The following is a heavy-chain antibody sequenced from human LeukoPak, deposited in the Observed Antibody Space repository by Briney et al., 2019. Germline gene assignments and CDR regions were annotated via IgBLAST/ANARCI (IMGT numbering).Heavy chain of an antibody. CDR3: ARDLRGGNYGMDV. CDR2: INPSGGST. Sequence: ASVKVSCKASGYTFTSYYMHWVRQAPGQGLEWMGIINPSGGSTSYAQKFQGRVTMTRDTSTSTAYMELSSLRSEDTAVYYCARDLRGGNYGMDVWGQGTTVTVSS. CDR1: GYTFTSYY. V-gene: IGHV1-46*01. D-gene: IGHD3-10*01. J-gene: IGHJ6*02.